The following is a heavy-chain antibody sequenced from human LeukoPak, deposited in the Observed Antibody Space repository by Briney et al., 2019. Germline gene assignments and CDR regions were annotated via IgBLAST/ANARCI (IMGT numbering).Heavy chain of an antibody. J-gene: IGHJ3*02. Sequence: ASVKVSCKASGYTFTSYGISWVRQAPGQGLEWMGWISAYNDNTNYAQNFQGRVTITADSSTGTAYMELSSLRSEDTAVYFCARDEGAKIAFAIWGQGTMVTVSS. CDR2: ISAYNDNT. D-gene: IGHD1-26*01. CDR3: ARDEGAKIAFAI. CDR1: GYTFTSYG. V-gene: IGHV1-18*01.